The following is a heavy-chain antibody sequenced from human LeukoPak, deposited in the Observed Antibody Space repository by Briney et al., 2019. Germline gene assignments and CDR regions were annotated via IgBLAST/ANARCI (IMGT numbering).Heavy chain of an antibody. J-gene: IGHJ4*02. CDR3: ARGRYLTTLGGAAAGFLDY. CDR1: GGSFSGHY. V-gene: IGHV4-34*01. D-gene: IGHD6-13*01. CDR2: INHSGST. Sequence: PSEILSLTCAVYGGSFSGHYWTWIRQPPGKGLEWIGEINHSGSTNYNPSLKSRVTISVDTSKNQFSLKVSSVTAADTAVYYCARGRYLTTLGGAAAGFLDYWGQGTVVTVSS.